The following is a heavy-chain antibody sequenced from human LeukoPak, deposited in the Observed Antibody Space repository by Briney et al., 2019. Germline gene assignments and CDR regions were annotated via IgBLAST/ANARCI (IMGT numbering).Heavy chain of an antibody. J-gene: IGHJ4*02. D-gene: IGHD2-21*01. V-gene: IGHV3-15*07. CDR2: IKPKTDGETT. CDR3: ITPLPYSAQ. CDR1: GFTSSGSA. Sequence: GGSLRLSCAASGFTSSGSAMHWVRQAPGKGLEWVGRIKPKTDGETTEYAAPVKDRFSISRDDSKSMMYLQMNSLRTEDTAVYYCITPLPYSAQGGQGTLVTVSS.